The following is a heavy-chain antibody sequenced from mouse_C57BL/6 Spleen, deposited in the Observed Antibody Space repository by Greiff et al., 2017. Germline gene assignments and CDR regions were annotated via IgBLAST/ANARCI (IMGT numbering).Heavy chain of an antibody. CDR2: IYPGSGST. V-gene: IGHV1-55*01. J-gene: IGHJ1*03. CDR1: GYTFTSYW. Sequence: VQLQQPGAELVKPGASVKISCKASGYTFTSYWITWVKQRPGQGLEWIGDIYPGSGSTNYNEKFKSKATLTVDTSSSTAYMQLSSLTSEDSAVYYCARSRRGPNWYFDVWGTGTTVTVAS. CDR3: ARSRRGPNWYFDV.